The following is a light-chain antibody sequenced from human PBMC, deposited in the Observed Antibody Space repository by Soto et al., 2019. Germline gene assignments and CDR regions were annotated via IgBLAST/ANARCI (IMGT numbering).Light chain of an antibody. Sequence: QSALTQPASVAGSPGQSITISCTGTSSDVGSYNLVSWYQQHPGKAPKLMIYEGSKRPSGVSNRFSGSKSGNTASLTISGLQAEDEADYYCCSYAGSRYYVFGPGTTVTVL. CDR2: EGS. J-gene: IGLJ1*01. CDR3: CSYAGSRYYV. V-gene: IGLV2-23*01. CDR1: SSDVGSYNL.